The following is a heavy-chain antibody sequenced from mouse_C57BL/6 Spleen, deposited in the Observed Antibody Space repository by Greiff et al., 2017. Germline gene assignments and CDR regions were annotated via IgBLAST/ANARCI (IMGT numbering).Heavy chain of an antibody. CDR1: GFTFSSYT. J-gene: IGHJ3*01. V-gene: IGHV5-9*01. Sequence: EVKLVESGGGLVKPGGSLKLSCAASGFTFSSYTMSWVRQTPEKRLEWVATISGGGGNTYYPDSVKGRFTISRDNAKNTLYLQMSSLRSEDTALYYCARHTITTVVEGAWFAYWGQGTLVTVSA. CDR3: ARHTITTVVEGAWFAY. CDR2: ISGGGGNT. D-gene: IGHD1-1*01.